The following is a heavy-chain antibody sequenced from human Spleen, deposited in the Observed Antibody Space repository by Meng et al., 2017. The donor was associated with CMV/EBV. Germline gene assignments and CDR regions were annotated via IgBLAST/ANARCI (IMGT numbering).Heavy chain of an antibody. J-gene: IGHJ4*02. CDR2: INTKSGGT. CDR1: GYTFTVYY. CDR3: AMKDY. Sequence: ASVKVSCKASGYTFTVYYMHWVRQAPGQGLEWMGWINTKSGGTNYAQKFQGRVTLTRDTSITTAYLELSSLRSDDTAVDYCAMKDYWCQGTLVTVSS. V-gene: IGHV1-2*02.